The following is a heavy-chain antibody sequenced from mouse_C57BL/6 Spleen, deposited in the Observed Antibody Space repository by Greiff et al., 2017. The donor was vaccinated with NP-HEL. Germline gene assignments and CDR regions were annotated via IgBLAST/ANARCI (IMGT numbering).Heavy chain of an antibody. D-gene: IGHD3-3*01. CDR1: YFAFMASA. Sequence: LQQSGAELVRPGSSVKLSCKDSYFAFMASAMHWVKQRPGHGLEWIGSFTMYSDATEYSENFKGKATLTANISSSTAYMELNSLTSEDSAVYYCARSAGTRGGYAVDYWGQGTSVTVSS. J-gene: IGHJ4*01. V-gene: IGHV1-49*01. CDR3: ARSAGTRGGYAVDY. CDR2: FTMYSDAT.